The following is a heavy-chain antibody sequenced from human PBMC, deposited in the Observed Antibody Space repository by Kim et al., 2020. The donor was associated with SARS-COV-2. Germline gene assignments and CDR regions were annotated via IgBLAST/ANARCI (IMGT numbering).Heavy chain of an antibody. CDR3: AREGRDIVVVPAAIGGHLLYYYYGMDV. J-gene: IGHJ6*02. CDR2: INAGNGNT. V-gene: IGHV1-3*01. CDR1: GYTFTSYA. D-gene: IGHD2-2*01. Sequence: ASVKVSCKASGYTFTSYAMHWVRQAPGQRLEWMGWINAGNGNTKYSQKFQGRVTITRDTSASTAYMELSSLRSEDTAVYYCAREGRDIVVVPAAIGGHLLYYYYGMDVWGQGTTVTVSS.